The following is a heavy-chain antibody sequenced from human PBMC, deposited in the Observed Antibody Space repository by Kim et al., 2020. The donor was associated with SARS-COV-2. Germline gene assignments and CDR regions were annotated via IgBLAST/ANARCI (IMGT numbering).Heavy chain of an antibody. J-gene: IGHJ6*02. CDR1: GFTFSSYS. CDR3: ARGNGMDG. V-gene: IGHV3-48*02. Sequence: GGSLRLSCAASGFTFSSYSLNWVRQAPGKGLEWVSYISSSSATYYADSVKGRFTISRENAKNSLYLQMNSLRDEDTAVYYCARGNGMDGWGQGTTVTVSS. CDR2: ISSSSAT.